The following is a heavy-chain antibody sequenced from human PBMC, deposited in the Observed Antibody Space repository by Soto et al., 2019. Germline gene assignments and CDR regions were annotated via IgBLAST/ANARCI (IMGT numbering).Heavy chain of an antibody. CDR2: ISYDGSNK. Sequence: GSLRLSCAASGFTFSSYAMHWVRQAPGKGLEWVAVISYDGSNKYYADSVKGRFTISRDNSKNTLYLQMNSLRAEDTAVYYCATGITMVRGVIREYYYGMDVWGQGTTVTVSS. J-gene: IGHJ6*02. D-gene: IGHD3-10*01. CDR3: ATGITMVRGVIREYYYGMDV. V-gene: IGHV3-30-3*01. CDR1: GFTFSSYA.